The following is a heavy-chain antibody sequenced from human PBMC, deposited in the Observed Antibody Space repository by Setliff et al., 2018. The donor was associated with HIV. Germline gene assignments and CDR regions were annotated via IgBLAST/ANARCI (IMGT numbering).Heavy chain of an antibody. D-gene: IGHD6-13*01. Sequence: PGESLKISCKASGYIFTTYWIGWVRQMPGKGLEWVSYISSSSSTIYYADSVKGRFTISRDNAKNSLYLQMNSLRAEDTAVYYCARPTGYSSSWYPLDAFDIWGQGTMVTVSS. V-gene: IGHV3-48*01. CDR2: ISSSSSTI. J-gene: IGHJ3*02. CDR3: ARPTGYSSSWYPLDAFDI. CDR1: GYIFTTYW.